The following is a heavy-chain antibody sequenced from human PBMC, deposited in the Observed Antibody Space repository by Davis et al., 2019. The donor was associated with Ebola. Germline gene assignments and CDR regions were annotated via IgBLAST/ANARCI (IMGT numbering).Heavy chain of an antibody. V-gene: IGHV3-53*04. CDR1: GFTVSSNH. Sequence: GESLKISCAASGFTVSSNHVTWVRQAPGKGLGWVSIVYNDGRTYYADSVKGRFTVSRHNSENTLYLQMNSLRPDDTAMYYCAGFGGYSYWGQGTLVTVSS. CDR2: VYNDGRT. CDR3: AGFGGYSY. J-gene: IGHJ4*02. D-gene: IGHD4-23*01.